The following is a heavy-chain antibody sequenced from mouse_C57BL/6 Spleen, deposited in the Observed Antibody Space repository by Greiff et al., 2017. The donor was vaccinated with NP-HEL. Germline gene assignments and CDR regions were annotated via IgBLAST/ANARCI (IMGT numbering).Heavy chain of an antibody. J-gene: IGHJ2*01. Sequence: QVQLQQSGAELVMPGASVKLSCKASGYTFTSYWMHWVKQRPGQGLEWIGEIDPSDSYTNYNQKFKGKSTLTVDKSSSTAYMQLSSLTSEDSAVYYCARRVLRFYYFDYWGQGTTLTVSS. D-gene: IGHD1-1*01. CDR3: ARRVLRFYYFDY. V-gene: IGHV1-69*01. CDR2: IDPSDSYT. CDR1: GYTFTSYW.